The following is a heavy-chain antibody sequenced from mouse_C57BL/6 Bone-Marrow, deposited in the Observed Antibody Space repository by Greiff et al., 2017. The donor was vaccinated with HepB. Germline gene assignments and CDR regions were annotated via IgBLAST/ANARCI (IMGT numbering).Heavy chain of an antibody. V-gene: IGHV1-72*01. CDR2: IDPNSGGT. J-gene: IGHJ4*01. CDR3: ARWDLYYYGSYYAMDY. CDR1: GYTFTSYW. Sequence: QVQLQQPGAELVKPGASVKLSCKASGYTFTSYWMHWVKQRPGRGLEWIGRIDPNSGGTKYNEKFKSKATLTVDKPSSTAYMQLSSLTSEVSAVYYCARWDLYYYGSYYAMDYWGQGTSVTVSS. D-gene: IGHD1-1*01.